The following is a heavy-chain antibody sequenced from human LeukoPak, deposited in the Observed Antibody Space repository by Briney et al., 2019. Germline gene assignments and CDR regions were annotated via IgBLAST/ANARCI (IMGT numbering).Heavy chain of an antibody. D-gene: IGHD6-13*01. Sequence: PSETLSLTCTVSGGSISSHYWSWIRQPPGKGLEWIGYIYYSGSTNYNPSLKSRVTISVDTSKNRFSLKLSSVTAADTAVYYCARDHSSSSWPAYYMDVWGKGTTVTVSS. J-gene: IGHJ6*03. CDR3: ARDHSSSSWPAYYMDV. CDR2: IYYSGST. V-gene: IGHV4-59*11. CDR1: GGSISSHY.